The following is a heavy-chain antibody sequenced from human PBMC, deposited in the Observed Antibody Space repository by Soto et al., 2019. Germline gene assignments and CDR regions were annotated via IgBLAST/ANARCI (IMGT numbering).Heavy chain of an antibody. V-gene: IGHV3-30*04. CDR1: GFTFSRDA. D-gene: IGHD2-2*01. CDR2: ISYHGKKT. Sequence: GGSLRLSCAASGFTFSRDAMHWVRQAPGKGLEWVAVISYHGKKTYYADSVQGRFTISRDNSKNTLYLQMNSLGLEDTAVYYCARDEGYGSNSGWYFDLWGRGTLVTVSS. CDR3: ARDEGYGSNSGWYFDL. J-gene: IGHJ2*01.